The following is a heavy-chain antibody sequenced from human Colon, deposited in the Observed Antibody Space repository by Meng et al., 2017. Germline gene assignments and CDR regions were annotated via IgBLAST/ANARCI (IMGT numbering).Heavy chain of an antibody. J-gene: IGHJ4*02. CDR2: ISYEGSNK. Sequence: GESLKISCAASGFTFSTYGMHWVRQTPGKGLEWLAVISYEGSNKHYSDSVKGRFTISRDNSKNTVYLQMDSLRGDDTAIYFCATASDSTGWYLFYYWGQRTLVTVSS. CDR3: ATASDSTGWYLFYY. CDR1: GFTFSTYG. D-gene: IGHD6-19*01. V-gene: IGHV3-30*03.